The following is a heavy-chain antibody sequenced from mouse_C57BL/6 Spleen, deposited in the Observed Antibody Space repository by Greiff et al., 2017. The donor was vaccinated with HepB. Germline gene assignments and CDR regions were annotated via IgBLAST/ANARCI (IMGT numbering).Heavy chain of an antibody. D-gene: IGHD1-1*01. CDR3: ARDLGTVVATGAMDY. Sequence: EVQVVESGGGLVKPGGSLKLSCAASGFTFSSYAMSWVRQTPEKRLEWVATISDGGSYTYYPDNVKGRFTISRDNAKNNLYLQMSHLKSEDTAMYYCARDLGTVVATGAMDYWGQGTSVTVSS. CDR1: GFTFSSYA. CDR2: ISDGGSYT. V-gene: IGHV5-4*01. J-gene: IGHJ4*01.